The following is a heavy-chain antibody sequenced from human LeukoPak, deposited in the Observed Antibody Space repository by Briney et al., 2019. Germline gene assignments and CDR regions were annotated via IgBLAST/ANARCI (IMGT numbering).Heavy chain of an antibody. CDR2: IIPIFGTA. CDR3: ARWYVRSSGWYLWAGYGMDV. Sequence: SVKVSCKASGGTFSSYAISWVRQAPGQGLEWMGGIIPIFGTANYAQKFQGRVTITADESTSTAYMELSSLRSEDTAVYYCARWYVRSSGWYLWAGYGMDVWGQGTTVTVSS. D-gene: IGHD6-19*01. V-gene: IGHV1-69*01. J-gene: IGHJ6*02. CDR1: GGTFSSYA.